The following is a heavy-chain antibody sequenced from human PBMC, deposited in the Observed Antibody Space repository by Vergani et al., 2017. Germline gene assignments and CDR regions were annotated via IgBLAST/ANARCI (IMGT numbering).Heavy chain of an antibody. CDR3: ARAVGYYYDSSGYFDY. V-gene: IGHV3-74*02. J-gene: IGHJ4*02. CDR1: GFTFSSYA. D-gene: IGHD3-22*01. CDR2: INSDGSST. Sequence: EVQLLESGGGLVQPGGSLRLSCAASGFTFSSYAMSWVRQAPGKGLVWVSRINSDGSSTSYADSVKGRFTISRDNAKNTLYLQMNSLRAEDTAVYYCARAVGYYYDSSGYFDYWGQGTLVTVSS.